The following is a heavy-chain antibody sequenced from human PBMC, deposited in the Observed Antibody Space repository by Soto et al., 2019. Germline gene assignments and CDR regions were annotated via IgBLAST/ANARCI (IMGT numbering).Heavy chain of an antibody. CDR3: VKISGWFNS. CDR1: GFIFSTTG. J-gene: IGHJ5*01. CDR2: IYGDGRTT. D-gene: IGHD3-10*01. Sequence: GGSLRLSCEASGFIFSTTGMSWVRQAPGKGLEWVSTIYGDGRTTYYADSVRGRFSISRDNSKNMVYLQMDSLRVDDTAIYYCVKISGWFNSWGQGSLVTRLL. V-gene: IGHV3-23*01.